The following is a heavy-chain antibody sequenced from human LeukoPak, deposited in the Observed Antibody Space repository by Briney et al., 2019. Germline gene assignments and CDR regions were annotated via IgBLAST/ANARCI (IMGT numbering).Heavy chain of an antibody. CDR3: ARGGTAVIAPYAFDI. D-gene: IGHD4-23*01. J-gene: IGHJ3*02. Sequence: SETLSLTCAVSGGSISSYYWSWIRQPPGKGLEWIGYIYYSGSTNYNPSVKSRVAMSVDTSKKQFSLKLSSLTAADTAVYYCARGGTAVIAPYAFDIWGQGTMVTVSS. V-gene: IGHV4-59*01. CDR2: IYYSGST. CDR1: GGSISSYY.